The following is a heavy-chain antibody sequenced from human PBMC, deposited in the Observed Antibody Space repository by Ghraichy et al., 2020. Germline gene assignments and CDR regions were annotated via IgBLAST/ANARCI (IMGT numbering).Heavy chain of an antibody. CDR2: ITGSGGST. V-gene: IGHV3-23*01. CDR3: AKDPYSSSWYGTGFDH. J-gene: IGHJ4*01. Sequence: GGSLRLSCAASGFMFSTYAMRWVRQAPGKGLEWVSAITGSGGSTYYADSVKGRFTISRDNPRNMMYLQMNSLRAEDTAVYYCAKDPYSSSWYGTGFDHWGRVALVTGSS. D-gene: IGHD6-13*01. CDR1: GFMFSTYA.